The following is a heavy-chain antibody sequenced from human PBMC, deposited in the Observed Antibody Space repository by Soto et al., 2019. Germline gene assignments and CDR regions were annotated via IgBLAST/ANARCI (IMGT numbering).Heavy chain of an antibody. CDR1: GYSFTAYW. V-gene: IGHV5-10-1*01. Sequence: PGESLKISCQASGYSFTAYWITWVRQMPGKGLEWMATIDPSDSYVDYSPSFRGHVTFSVDRSITTVYLQWNSLKASDSAMYFCTRRDRYSFYHFDFWGAGALVTVSS. D-gene: IGHD5-18*01. CDR2: IDPSDSYV. CDR3: TRRDRYSFYHFDF. J-gene: IGHJ4*02.